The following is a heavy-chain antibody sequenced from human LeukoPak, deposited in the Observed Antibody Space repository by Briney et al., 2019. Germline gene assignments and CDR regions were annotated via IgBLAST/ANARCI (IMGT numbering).Heavy chain of an antibody. CDR1: GFTFSSYS. CDR3: AREWFGELIAY. CDR2: ISSSSSYI. J-gene: IGHJ4*02. V-gene: IGHV3-21*01. D-gene: IGHD3-10*01. Sequence: GGTLRLSCAASGFTFSSYSMNWVSDAPGEGLEWVSSISSSSSYIYYADSVKGRFTISRDNAKNSLYLQMNSLRAEDTAVYYCAREWFGELIAYWGQGTLVTVSS.